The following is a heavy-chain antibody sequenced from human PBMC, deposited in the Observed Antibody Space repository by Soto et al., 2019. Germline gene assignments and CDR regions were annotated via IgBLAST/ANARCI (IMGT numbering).Heavy chain of an antibody. V-gene: IGHV3-23*01. D-gene: IGHD3-10*01. CDR3: VKTNFGQFFPDDAFDI. CDR1: GFTFSSYA. J-gene: IGHJ3*02. CDR2: ISGSGGST. Sequence: EVQLLESGGGLVQPGGSLRLSCAASGFTFSSYAMSWVRQAPGKGLEWVSAISGSGGSTYYADSVKGRFTISRDNSKNSRHLQMYSLRAEDTAVYYCVKTNFGQFFPDDAFDIWGQGTMVTVSS.